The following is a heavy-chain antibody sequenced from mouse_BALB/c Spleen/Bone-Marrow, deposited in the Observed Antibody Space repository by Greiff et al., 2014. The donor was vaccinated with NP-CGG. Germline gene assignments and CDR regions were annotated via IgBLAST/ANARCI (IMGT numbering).Heavy chain of an antibody. CDR1: GYTFTSSW. D-gene: IGHD2-14*01. J-gene: IGHJ2*01. CDR3: ARHHRYAYYFDY. V-gene: IGHV1S130*01. CDR2: IHPNSGNT. Sequence: QVQLQQPGSVLVRPGTSVKLSCKASGYTFTSSWIHWARQRPGQGLEWIGEIHPNSGNTNYNEKFKGKATLTIDTSSRTAYVDLSSLTSEYSAVYYCARHHRYAYYFDYWGQGTTLTVSS.